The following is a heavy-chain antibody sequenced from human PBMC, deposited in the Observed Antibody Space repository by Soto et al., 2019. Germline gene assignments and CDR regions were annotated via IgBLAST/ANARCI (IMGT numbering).Heavy chain of an antibody. J-gene: IGHJ6*02. Sequence: GGSLRLSCAASGFNFNSYTINWVRQAPGKRLEWLSSISSSGYIFSTDSVGGRFTISRDNAKNSVYLQINSLRAEDTAVYFCARDCSGGSCYPGMDVWGQGTTVTV. V-gene: IGHV3-21*01. CDR1: GFNFNSYT. CDR3: ARDCSGGSCYPGMDV. CDR2: ISSSGYI. D-gene: IGHD2-15*01.